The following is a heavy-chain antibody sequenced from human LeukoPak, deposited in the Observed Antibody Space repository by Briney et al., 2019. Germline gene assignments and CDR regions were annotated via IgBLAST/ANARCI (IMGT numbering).Heavy chain of an antibody. D-gene: IGHD7-27*01. V-gene: IGHV1-8*01. CDR1: GYTFTTHD. CDR3: VRTPPNWGFDY. J-gene: IGHJ4*02. CDR2: MSPNSGDT. Sequence: ASVKVSCKASGYTFTTHDINWVRQATGQGPEWLGWMSPNSGDTGYAQKFQGRVTMTSDSSISTAYMELSSLRSEDTAIYYCVRTPPNWGFDYWGQGTLVTVSS.